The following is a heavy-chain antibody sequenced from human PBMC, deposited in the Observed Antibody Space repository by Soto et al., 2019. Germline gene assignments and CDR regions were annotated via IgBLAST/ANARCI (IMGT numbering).Heavy chain of an antibody. CDR3: ERPDFGDYWYFDL. V-gene: IGHV1-69*08. Sequence: QDQLVQSGAEVKKPGSSVKVSCKASGGTFSSHTFSWVRQAPGQGLEWMGRIIPALGTATYAQKCQGRVTITADESATTVYMELNSLRYEDTAVYYGERPDFGDYWYFDLWGRGTLVTVSS. CDR2: IIPALGTA. D-gene: IGHD4-17*01. CDR1: GGTFSSHT. J-gene: IGHJ2*01.